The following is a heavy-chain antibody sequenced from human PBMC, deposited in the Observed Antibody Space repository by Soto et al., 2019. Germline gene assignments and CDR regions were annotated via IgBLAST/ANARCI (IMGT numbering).Heavy chain of an antibody. D-gene: IGHD6-19*01. CDR1: GFTFVSYA. CDR2: ISGRGCIT. J-gene: IGHJ3*02. CDR3: AKDPFIAVASTEGHDAFDI. Sequence: GGSLRLFCADSGFTFVSYAMSWVREAPGKGLAWVSAISGRGCITDYADSVKGRVTISRDNSKNALYLQMNSLRAEDTAVYYCAKDPFIAVASTEGHDAFDIWGQGTMVTVSS. V-gene: IGHV3-23*01.